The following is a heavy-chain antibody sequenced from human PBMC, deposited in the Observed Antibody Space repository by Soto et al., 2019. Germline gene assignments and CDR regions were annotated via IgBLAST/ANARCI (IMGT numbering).Heavy chain of an antibody. CDR2: IYYSGST. CDR1: GGSISSYY. V-gene: IGHV4-59*08. CDR3: ARRGERVVLAAMLDYHYCSTDF. D-gene: IGHD2-2*01. Sequence: SETLSLTCTVSGGSISSYYWSWIRQPPGKGLEWIGYIYYSGSTNYNPSLKSRVTISVDTSKNQFSLKLSSVTAADTAVYYCARRGERVVLAAMLDYHYCSTDFSGKATTVTGSS. J-gene: IGHJ6*03.